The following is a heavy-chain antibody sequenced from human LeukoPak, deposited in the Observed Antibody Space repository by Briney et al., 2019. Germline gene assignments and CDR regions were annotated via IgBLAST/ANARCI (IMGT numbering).Heavy chain of an antibody. D-gene: IGHD5-12*01. CDR3: ARYDYGRTGFDY. Sequence: GGSLRLSCAASGFTVSTNYMTWVRQAPGKGLEWVSVIYSGGTTYYADSVKGRFSISRDNSKNTLYLQMNSLRAEDTAVYYCARYDYGRTGFDYWGQGTLVTVSS. CDR2: IYSGGTT. CDR1: GFTVSTNY. V-gene: IGHV3-66*01. J-gene: IGHJ4*02.